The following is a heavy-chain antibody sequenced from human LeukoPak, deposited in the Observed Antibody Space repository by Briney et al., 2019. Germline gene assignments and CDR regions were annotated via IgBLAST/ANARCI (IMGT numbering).Heavy chain of an antibody. D-gene: IGHD6-13*01. Sequence: GGSLRLSCVASGFTFDDYAMHWVRQAPGKGLEWVSGISWNSGNIGYGDSVKGRFTISRDNAKNSLYLQMNSLRAEDTALYYCFMAAAGTDAFDIWGQGTMVTVSS. CDR3: FMAAAGTDAFDI. CDR2: ISWNSGNI. V-gene: IGHV3-9*01. J-gene: IGHJ3*02. CDR1: GFTFDDYA.